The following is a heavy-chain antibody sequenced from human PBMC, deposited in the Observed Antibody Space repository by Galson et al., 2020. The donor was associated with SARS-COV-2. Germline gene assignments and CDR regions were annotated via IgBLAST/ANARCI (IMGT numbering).Heavy chain of an antibody. CDR1: GFTFSSYS. CDR2: ISSSSSYI. J-gene: IGHJ6*02. CDR3: ARYSNYYYYYGMDV. D-gene: IGHD2-15*01. V-gene: IGHV3-21*01. Sequence: GESLKISCAASGFTFSSYSMNWVRQAPGKGLEWVSSISSSSSYIYYADSVKGRFTISRDNAKNSLYLQMNSLRAEDTAVYYCARYSNYYYYYGMDVWGQGTTVTVSS.